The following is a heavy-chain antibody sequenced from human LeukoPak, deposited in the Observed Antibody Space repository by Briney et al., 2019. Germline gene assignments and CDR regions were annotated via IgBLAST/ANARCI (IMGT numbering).Heavy chain of an antibody. CDR3: AGMHCNGGGWCSIRLGASQI. D-gene: IGHD2-15*01. V-gene: IGHV3-21*01. Sequence: GGSLRLSCAAPGFTFSTYDMNWVRQAPGKGLEWVSSISTTSRYIYYADSVRGRFTISRDNARNSLYLQMNSLRAEDTALYYCAGMHCNGGGWCSIRLGASQIWGQGTMVTV. CDR2: ISTTSRYI. CDR1: GFTFSTYD. J-gene: IGHJ3*02.